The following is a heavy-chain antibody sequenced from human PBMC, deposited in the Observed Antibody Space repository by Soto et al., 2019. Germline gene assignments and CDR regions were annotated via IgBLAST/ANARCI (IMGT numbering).Heavy chain of an antibody. D-gene: IGHD3-10*01. CDR2: SYYNRGT. V-gene: IGHV4-39*01. J-gene: IGHJ4*02. Sequence: PSETLSLTCTVSTDSSSFTNSYWGWIRQPPGKGLQWIGSSYYNRGTFYNPSLKGRVVISFDTSKKQSSLQVTSVTAADTAVYFCARHRIEVVWRGFDFWGQGSPVTVSS. CDR1: TDSSSFTNSY. CDR3: ARHRIEVVWRGFDF.